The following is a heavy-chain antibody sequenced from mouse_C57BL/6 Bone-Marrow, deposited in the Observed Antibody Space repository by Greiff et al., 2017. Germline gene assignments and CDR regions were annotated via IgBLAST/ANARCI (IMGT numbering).Heavy chain of an antibody. Sequence: EVHLVESGGGLVKPGGSLKLSCAASGFTFSSYTMSWVRQTPEKRLAWVATISGGGGNTYYPDSVKGRFTFSRANAKSTLYLQVSSLRSEDTTLYYSARSYYSPLDKWGRGKTLTVSS. V-gene: IGHV5-9*01. J-gene: IGHJ2*01. CDR2: ISGGGGNT. D-gene: IGHD2-12*01. CDR1: GFTFSSYT. CDR3: ARSYYSPLDK.